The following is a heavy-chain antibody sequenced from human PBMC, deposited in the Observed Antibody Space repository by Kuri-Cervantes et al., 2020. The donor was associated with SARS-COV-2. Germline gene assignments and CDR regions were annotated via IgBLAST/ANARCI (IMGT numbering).Heavy chain of an antibody. Sequence: GGSLRLSCAASGFTFSNHAFHWVRQAPGKGLEWVALKAFDERDTHYADSVKGRFTLSRDNSKNTLYLQMNSLRPEDTALYYCARERYIMVGGVILRSEFDYWGQGTLATSPQ. CDR1: GFTFSNHA. CDR3: ARERYIMVGGVILRSEFDY. J-gene: IGHJ4*02. V-gene: IGHV3-30*04. CDR2: KAFDERDT. D-gene: IGHD3-10*01.